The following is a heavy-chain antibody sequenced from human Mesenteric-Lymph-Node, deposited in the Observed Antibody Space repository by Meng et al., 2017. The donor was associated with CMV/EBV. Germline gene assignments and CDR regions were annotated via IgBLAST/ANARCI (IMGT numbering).Heavy chain of an antibody. Sequence: SCKASGYTFTGYYIHWVRQAPGKGLEWVSVIYSGGSTYYADSVKGRFTISRDNSKNTLYLQMNSLRAEDTAVYYCARFPHHYWGQGTLVTVSS. CDR1: GYTFTGYY. J-gene: IGHJ4*02. CDR2: IYSGGST. CDR3: ARFPHHY. V-gene: IGHV3-66*02.